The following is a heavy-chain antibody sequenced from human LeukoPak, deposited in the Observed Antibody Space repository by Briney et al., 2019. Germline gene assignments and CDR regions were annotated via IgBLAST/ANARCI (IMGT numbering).Heavy chain of an antibody. J-gene: IGHJ4*02. CDR3: ARDRGYGDYSTPGIDY. D-gene: IGHD4-17*01. Sequence: PGGSLRLSCAASGFTFSSYSMNWVRQAPGKGLEWVSSISSSSYIYYADSVKGRFTISRDNAKNSLYLQMNSLRAEDTAVYYCARDRGYGDYSTPGIDYWGQGTLVTVSS. CDR2: ISSSSYI. CDR1: GFTFSSYS. V-gene: IGHV3-21*01.